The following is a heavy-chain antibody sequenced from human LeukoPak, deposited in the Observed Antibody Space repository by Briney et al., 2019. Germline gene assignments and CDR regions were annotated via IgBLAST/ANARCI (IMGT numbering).Heavy chain of an antibody. D-gene: IGHD1-7*01. CDR1: GYTFTSYD. CDR3: ARGSLSWNYLCWFDP. V-gene: IGHV1-8*01. CDR2: MNPNSGNT. J-gene: IGHJ5*02. Sequence: ASVKVSCKASGYTFTSYDINWVRQASGQGLEWMGWMNPNSGNTGYAQKFQGRVTMTRNTSISTAYMELSSLRSEDTAVYYCARGSLSWNYLCWFDPWGQGTLVTVSS.